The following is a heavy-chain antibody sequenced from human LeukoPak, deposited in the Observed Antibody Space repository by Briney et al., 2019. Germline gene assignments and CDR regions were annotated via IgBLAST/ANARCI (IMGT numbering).Heavy chain of an antibody. CDR2: IYYSGSS. CDR1: GGSINNGGYY. V-gene: IGHV4-31*03. Sequence: SETLSLTCTVSGGSINNGGYYWSWICQHPGKGLEWIGYIYYSGSSYYNPSLRSRVTISVDTSKNQFSLKLSSVTAADTAVYYCARLLFALVDPWGQGTLVTVSS. CDR3: ARLLFALVDP. J-gene: IGHJ5*02.